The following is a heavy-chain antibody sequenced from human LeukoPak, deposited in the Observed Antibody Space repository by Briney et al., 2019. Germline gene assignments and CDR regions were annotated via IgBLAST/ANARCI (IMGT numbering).Heavy chain of an antibody. CDR3: ARANYGSGYVFDY. J-gene: IGHJ4*02. V-gene: IGHV3-53*01. Sequence: GGSLRLSCAASGFTVSSNYMSWVRQAPGKGLEWVSIIYSGGSTFYADSVKGRFTISRDNAKNTLNLQMNSLRAEDTAVYYCARANYGSGYVFDYWGQGTLVTVSS. CDR1: GFTVSSNY. CDR2: IYSGGST. D-gene: IGHD3-10*01.